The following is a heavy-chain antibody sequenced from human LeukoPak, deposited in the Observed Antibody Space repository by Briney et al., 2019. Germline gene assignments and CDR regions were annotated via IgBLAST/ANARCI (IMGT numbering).Heavy chain of an antibody. J-gene: IGHJ6*02. CDR3: ARDVRDIVVVTAIIYYYYGMDV. V-gene: IGHV1-24*01. CDR1: GYTLTELS. CDR2: FDPEDGET. Sequence: ASVKVSCKVSGYTLTELSMHWVRQAPGKGLEWMGGFDPEDGETIYAQKLQGRVTMTTDTSTSTAYMELRSLRSDDTAVYYCARDVRDIVVVTAIIYYYYGMDVWGQGTTVTVSS. D-gene: IGHD2-21*02.